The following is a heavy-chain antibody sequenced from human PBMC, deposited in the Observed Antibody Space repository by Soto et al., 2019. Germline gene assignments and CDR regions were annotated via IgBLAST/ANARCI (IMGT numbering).Heavy chain of an antibody. CDR1: GYTFTGYA. Sequence: QVQLVQSGAEEKKPGASVKVSCKASGYTFTGYAMHWVRQAPGQRLEWMGWINAGNGNTKYSQKFQGRVTITRDTAGRTAYMELRCMRSEDTAVNCCARAVAGPADFDYWGQGTLMTVS. CDR2: INAGNGNT. V-gene: IGHV1-3*05. CDR3: ARAVAGPADFDY. J-gene: IGHJ4*02. D-gene: IGHD5-12*01.